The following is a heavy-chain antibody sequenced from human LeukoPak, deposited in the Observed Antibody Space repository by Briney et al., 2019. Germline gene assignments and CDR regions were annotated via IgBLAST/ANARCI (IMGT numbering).Heavy chain of an antibody. V-gene: IGHV3-23*01. CDR3: AKVPYSSGWYYFDY. D-gene: IGHD6-19*01. Sequence: GGSLRLSCAASGFTFSSYAMTWVRQAPGKGLEWVSTISGSGGSTYYADSVKGRFSISRDNSKNTLYLHMNSLRAEDTAVYYCAKVPYSSGWYYFDYWGQGTLVTVSS. J-gene: IGHJ4*02. CDR1: GFTFSSYA. CDR2: ISGSGGST.